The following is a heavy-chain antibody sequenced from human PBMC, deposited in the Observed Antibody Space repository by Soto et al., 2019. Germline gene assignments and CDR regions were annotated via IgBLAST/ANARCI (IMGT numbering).Heavy chain of an antibody. V-gene: IGHV3-23*01. D-gene: IGHD6-19*01. J-gene: IGHJ6*04. CDR2: ISGSGGST. CDR3: ARAGLTAFGMSPPWDVEV. Sequence: GGSLRLSCAASGFTFSSYAMSWVRQAPGKGLAWVSAISGSGGSTYYADSVKGRFTISRDNSKNTLYLQINSLRAEDTAVDYYARAGLTAFGMSPPWDVEVWGEGTTVAVSS. CDR1: GFTFSSYA.